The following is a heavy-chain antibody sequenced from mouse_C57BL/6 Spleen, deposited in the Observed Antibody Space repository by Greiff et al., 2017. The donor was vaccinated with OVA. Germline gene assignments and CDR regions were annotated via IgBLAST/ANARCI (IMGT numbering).Heavy chain of an antibody. Sequence: EVKLQESGTVLARPGASVKMSCKTSGYTFTSYWMHWVKQRPGQGLEWIGAIYPGNSDTSYNQKFKGKAKLTAVTSASTAYMVLSSLPNDDSSVVYYTGRGHYGYNYYAMDYWGQGTSVTVSS. D-gene: IGHD2-2*01. CDR1: GYTFTSYW. J-gene: IGHJ4*01. V-gene: IGHV1-5*01. CDR2: IYPGNSDT. CDR3: TGRGHYGYNYYAMDY.